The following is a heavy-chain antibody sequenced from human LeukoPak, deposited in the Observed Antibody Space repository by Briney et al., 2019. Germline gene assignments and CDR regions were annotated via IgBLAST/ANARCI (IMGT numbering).Heavy chain of an antibody. CDR2: INSDGSST. J-gene: IGHJ4*02. Sequence: GEPLRLSCAASGFTFSTYWMHWVPQAPGKGVVWVSRINSDGSSTSYADSVKGRFTISRDNAKNTLYLQMNSLRAEDTAVYYCARACSFGSCHAGDYWGQGILVTVSS. V-gene: IGHV3-74*01. D-gene: IGHD2-15*01. CDR3: ARACSFGSCHAGDY. CDR1: GFTFSTYW.